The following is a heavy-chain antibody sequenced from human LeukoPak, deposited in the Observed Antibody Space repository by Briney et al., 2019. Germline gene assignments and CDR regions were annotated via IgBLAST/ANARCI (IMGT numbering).Heavy chain of an antibody. CDR1: GFTFSSYE. V-gene: IGHV3-21*01. CDR3: ARGSIVATVFDY. D-gene: IGHD5-12*01. Sequence: GGSLRLSCAASGFTFSSYEMNWVRQAPGKGLEWVSSISSSSSYIYYADSVKGRFTISRDNAKNSLYLQMNSLRAEDTAVYYCARGSIVATVFDYWGQGTLVTVSS. J-gene: IGHJ4*02. CDR2: ISSSSSYI.